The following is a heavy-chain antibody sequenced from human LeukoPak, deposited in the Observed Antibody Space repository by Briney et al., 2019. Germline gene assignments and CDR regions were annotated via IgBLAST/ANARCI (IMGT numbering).Heavy chain of an antibody. V-gene: IGHV4-59*01. CDR1: GGSISSYY. J-gene: IGHJ5*02. Sequence: SETLSLTCTVSGGSISSYYWSWIRQPPGKGLEWIGYIYYSGSTNYNPSLKSRVTISVDTSKNQFSLKLSSVTAADTAVYYCARVSSSGRSANWFDPWGQGTLVTVSS. CDR3: ARVSSSGRSANWFDP. CDR2: IYYSGST. D-gene: IGHD3-10*01.